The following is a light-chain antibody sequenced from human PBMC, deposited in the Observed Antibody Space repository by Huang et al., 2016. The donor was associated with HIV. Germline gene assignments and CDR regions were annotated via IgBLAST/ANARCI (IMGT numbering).Light chain of an antibody. Sequence: DIQMTQSPSSLSASVGDRVTISCWASQGISSYLNWYQHNPGEAPRLLSYGASTLQTGVPSRFSGSGSGTYFTLTISSLRPEDFATYYCQQSHTIPWTFGQGTRV. CDR2: GAS. V-gene: IGKV1-39*01. CDR3: QQSHTIPWT. J-gene: IGKJ1*01. CDR1: QGISSY.